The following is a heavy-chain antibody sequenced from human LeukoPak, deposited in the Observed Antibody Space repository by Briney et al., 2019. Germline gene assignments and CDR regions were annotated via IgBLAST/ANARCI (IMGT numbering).Heavy chain of an antibody. Sequence: SVKVSCKASGGTFRSNAISWVRQAPGQGLEWMGWISAYNGNTNYAQKFQGRVTITADEPTSTAYMELSSLRSEDTAVYYCATEIHRGSGIAAVWGQGTLVTVSS. CDR2: ISAYNGNT. CDR1: GGTFRSNA. J-gene: IGHJ4*02. V-gene: IGHV1-69*13. D-gene: IGHD6-13*01. CDR3: ATEIHRGSGIAAV.